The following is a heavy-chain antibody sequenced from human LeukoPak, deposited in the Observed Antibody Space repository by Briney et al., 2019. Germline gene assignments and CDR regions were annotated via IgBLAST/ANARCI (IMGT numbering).Heavy chain of an antibody. J-gene: IGHJ4*02. D-gene: IGHD1-26*01. Sequence: GGSLRPSCAASGFTFSSYGVHWVRQAPGKGLEWVAVIWYDGSNKYYADSVKGRFTISRDNSKNTLYLQMNSLRAEDTAVYYCARDFDPHKWELLLPDYWGQGTLVTVSS. CDR3: ARDFDPHKWELLLPDY. CDR2: IWYDGSNK. CDR1: GFTFSSYG. V-gene: IGHV3-33*01.